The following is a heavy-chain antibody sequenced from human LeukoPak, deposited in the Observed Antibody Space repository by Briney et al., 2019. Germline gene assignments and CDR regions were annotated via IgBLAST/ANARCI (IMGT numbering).Heavy chain of an antibody. V-gene: IGHV4-31*03. D-gene: IGHD3-22*01. Sequence: PSETLSLTCTVSGGSISSGGYYWRWIRQHPGKGLEWIGYIYYSGSTYYNPSLKSRVTISVDTFKNQFSLKLSSVTAADTAVYYCARGDRMWSSAPNSAREYDSSGYYYGFWGQGTLVTVSS. CDR3: ARGDRMWSSAPNSAREYDSSGYYYGF. CDR1: GGSISSGGYY. J-gene: IGHJ4*02. CDR2: IYYSGST.